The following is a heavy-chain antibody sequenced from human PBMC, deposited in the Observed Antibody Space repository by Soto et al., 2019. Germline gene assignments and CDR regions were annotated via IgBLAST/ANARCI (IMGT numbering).Heavy chain of an antibody. CDR2: IWYDGGNK. CDR3: ARGNWNYGYFDY. D-gene: IGHD1-7*01. V-gene: IGHV3-33*01. Sequence: QVQLVESGGGVVQPGRSLRLFCAASGFTLSSYGMHWVRQAPGKGLEWVAVIWYDGGNKYHEDSVKGRFTISRDNSKNTLYLQMNSLRAEDTAVYYCARGNWNYGYFDYWGQGTLVTVSS. J-gene: IGHJ4*02. CDR1: GFTLSSYG.